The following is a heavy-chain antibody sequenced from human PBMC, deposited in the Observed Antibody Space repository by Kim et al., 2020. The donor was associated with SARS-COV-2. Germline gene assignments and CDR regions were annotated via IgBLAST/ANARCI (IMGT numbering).Heavy chain of an antibody. CDR2: ITSNGGST. V-gene: IGHV3-64D*06. CDR3: VKDRLTYGSGSYPYLFNGLDV. CDR1: GFTFNTYA. D-gene: IGHD3-10*01. J-gene: IGHJ6*02. Sequence: GGSLRLSCSASGFTFNTYALHWARQAPGKGLEYVSSITSNGGSTYYAASVKGRFTISRDNSKNTLYLQMSGLRAEDTAVYHCVKDRLTYGSGSYPYLFNGLDVWGQETTVTVSS.